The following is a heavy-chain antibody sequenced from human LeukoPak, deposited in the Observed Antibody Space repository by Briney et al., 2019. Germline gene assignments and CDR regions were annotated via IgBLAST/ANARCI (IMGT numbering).Heavy chain of an antibody. CDR2: IDSDGTFT. CDR3: ARGAEYYYDSSGLIED. Sequence: GGSLRLTCAASRCLFSYHWMHWIRQSPGKGLVWVSRIDSDGTFTSYADSVKGRFTVSRDNAKNTLYLQMNSLSAENTAVYYCARGAEYYYDSSGLIEDWGQGTLVTVSS. D-gene: IGHD3-22*01. V-gene: IGHV3-74*03. J-gene: IGHJ4*02. CDR1: RCLFSYHW.